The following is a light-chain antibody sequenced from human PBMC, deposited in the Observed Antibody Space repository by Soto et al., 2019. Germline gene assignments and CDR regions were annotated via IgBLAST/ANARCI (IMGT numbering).Light chain of an antibody. V-gene: IGKV1-5*01. Sequence: DIQMTQSPSTLSASVGDRVTITCRASQSLGIWLAWHQQKPGKAPKLLIYASTLKSGVPSRFSGSGSGTKFTLTISSLQPDDFATYYCQEYNSYSGTFGQGTKVEVK. CDR1: QSLGIW. CDR2: AS. CDR3: QEYNSYSGT. J-gene: IGKJ1*01.